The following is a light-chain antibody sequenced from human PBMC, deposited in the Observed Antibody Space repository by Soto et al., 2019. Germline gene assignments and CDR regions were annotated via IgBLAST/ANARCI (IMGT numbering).Light chain of an antibody. CDR1: SGAVTSGYY. J-gene: IGLJ3*02. Sequence: QAVVTQEPSLTVSPGGTVTLTCASSSGAVTSGYYPNWFQQKPGQAPRILIYSTSNKHSWAPARFSGSLLGGKAARGLSGVQHYDGAEYCCLLFYGGDWVFGGGTKVTV. V-gene: IGLV7-43*01. CDR2: STS. CDR3: LLFYGGDWV.